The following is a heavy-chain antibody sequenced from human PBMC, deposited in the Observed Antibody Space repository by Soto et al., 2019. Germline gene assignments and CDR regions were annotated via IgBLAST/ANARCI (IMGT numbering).Heavy chain of an antibody. Sequence: LRLSCAAFGLTVSGKKYVAWVRQAPGKGLEWVSALYDVDGSFYADSVKGRFTTSSDSSKTTVYLQMNGLRPDDTAVYYCATWHEREHAYDVWGQGTTVTVSS. D-gene: IGHD1-1*01. CDR1: GLTVSGKKY. CDR3: ATWHEREHAYDV. CDR2: LYDVDGS. V-gene: IGHV3-53*01. J-gene: IGHJ3*01.